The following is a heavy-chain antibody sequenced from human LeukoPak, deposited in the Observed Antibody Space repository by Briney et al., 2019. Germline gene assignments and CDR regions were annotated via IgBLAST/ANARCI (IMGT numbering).Heavy chain of an antibody. D-gene: IGHD3-22*01. Sequence: GRSLRLSCAASGFTFSSYEMNWVRQAPRKGLEWVSDISSSGSTIYYADSVKGRFTISRDNAKNSLYLQMNSLRAEDTAVYYCARAPSITMIVDAFDIWGQGTMVTVSS. J-gene: IGHJ3*02. CDR3: ARAPSITMIVDAFDI. V-gene: IGHV3-48*03. CDR2: ISSSGSTI. CDR1: GFTFSSYE.